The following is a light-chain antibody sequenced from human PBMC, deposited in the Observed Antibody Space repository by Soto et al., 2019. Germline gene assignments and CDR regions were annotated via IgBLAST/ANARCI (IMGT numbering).Light chain of an antibody. CDR1: QSIGNY. J-gene: IGKJ4*01. CDR3: QQYSSSPLT. Sequence: EVVLTQSPATLSLSPGEGATLSCSASQSIGNYLAWYQQKPGQAPRLLIYGASTRAAGIPDRFSGSASGTDFTLTISRLEPEDFAVYYCQQYSSSPLTFGGGTKVDIK. V-gene: IGKV3-20*01. CDR2: GAS.